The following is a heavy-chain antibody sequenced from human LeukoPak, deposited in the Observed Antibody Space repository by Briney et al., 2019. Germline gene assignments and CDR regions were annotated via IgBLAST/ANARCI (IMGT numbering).Heavy chain of an antibody. D-gene: IGHD3-10*01. J-gene: IGHJ3*02. CDR1: GFTLSGDN. V-gene: IGHV3-21*01. Sequence: PGGSLRLSCAASGFTLSGDNMKWVRQARGKGGEWGSFISNSGSFIKYADSVKGRFTISRDNAKNSLYLQMNSLRAEDTAMYYCTRDRALNIRAYDIWGQGTLVTVSS. CDR3: TRDRALNIRAYDI. CDR2: ISNSGSFI.